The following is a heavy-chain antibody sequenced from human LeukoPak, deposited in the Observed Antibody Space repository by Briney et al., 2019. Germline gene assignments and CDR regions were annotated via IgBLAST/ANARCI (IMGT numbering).Heavy chain of an antibody. D-gene: IGHD1-1*01. CDR1: GFTFSTYA. Sequence: GGSLRLSCAASGFTFSTYAMTWVRQAPGKGLEWVSAISGDGGDTEYSDSVKGRFTISRDNSKNTLYLQMNSLRAEDTAVYYCAYLGLSSDWNDVPGPQIDHWGQGTLVTVSS. J-gene: IGHJ4*02. CDR2: ISGDGGDT. CDR3: AYLGLSSDWNDVPGPQIDH. V-gene: IGHV3-23*01.